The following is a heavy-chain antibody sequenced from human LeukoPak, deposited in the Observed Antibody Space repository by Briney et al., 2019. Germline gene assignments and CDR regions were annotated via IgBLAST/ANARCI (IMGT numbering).Heavy chain of an antibody. V-gene: IGHV4-59*12. J-gene: IGHJ4*02. CDR3: ARDVGVGHYAFDY. D-gene: IGHD3-3*01. CDR2: IYYSGST. CDR1: GGSINSYY. Sequence: SETLSLTCTVSGGSINSYYWSWIRQPPGKGLEWIGYIYYSGSTYYNPSLKSRVTVSIDTSKNQFSLKLSSVTAADTAVYYCARDVGVGHYAFDYWGQGTLVTVSS.